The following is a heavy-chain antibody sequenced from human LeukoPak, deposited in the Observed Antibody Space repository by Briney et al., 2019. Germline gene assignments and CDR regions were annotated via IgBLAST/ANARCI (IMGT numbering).Heavy chain of an antibody. V-gene: IGHV3-33*01. CDR3: ALLHRTVVPAATVWDY. CDR2: IWYDGSNK. Sequence: PGGSLRLSCAASGFTFSSYGMHWVRQAPGKGLEWVAVIWYDGSNKYYADSVKGRFTISRDNSKNTLYLQMNSLRAEDTAVYYCALLHRTVVPAATVWDYWGQGTLVTVSS. D-gene: IGHD2-2*01. CDR1: GFTFSSYG. J-gene: IGHJ4*02.